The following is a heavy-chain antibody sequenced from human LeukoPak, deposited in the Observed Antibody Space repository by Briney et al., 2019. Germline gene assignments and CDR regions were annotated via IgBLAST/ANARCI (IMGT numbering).Heavy chain of an antibody. Sequence: GGSLRLSCAASGFTFSNYTMNWVRQAPGKGLEWISSISSSSSYIYYADSVKGRFTISRDNAKNSLYLQMNSLRAEDTAVYYCARQPIDPGDYWGQGTLVTVSS. CDR3: ARQPIDPGDY. CDR1: GFTFSNYT. J-gene: IGHJ4*02. D-gene: IGHD2/OR15-2a*01. V-gene: IGHV3-21*01. CDR2: ISSSSSYI.